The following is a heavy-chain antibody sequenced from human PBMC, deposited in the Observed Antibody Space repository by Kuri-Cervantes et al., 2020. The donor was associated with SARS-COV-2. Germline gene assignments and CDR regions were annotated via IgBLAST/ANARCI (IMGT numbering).Heavy chain of an antibody. Sequence: SETLSLTCAVYGGSISNYYWSWIRQPPGKGLESIGYIFSSGSTSYNPSLKSRVTISVDTSKNQFSLKLSSVTAADTAVYYCARLPIPGIAAAGTTYYFDYWGQGTLVTVSS. D-gene: IGHD6-13*01. CDR1: GGSISNYY. CDR2: IFSSGST. CDR3: ARLPIPGIAAAGTTYYFDY. J-gene: IGHJ4*02. V-gene: IGHV4-59*08.